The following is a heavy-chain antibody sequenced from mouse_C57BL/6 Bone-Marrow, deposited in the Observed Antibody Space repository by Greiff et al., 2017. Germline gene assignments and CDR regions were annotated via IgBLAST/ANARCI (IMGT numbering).Heavy chain of an antibody. V-gene: IGHV3-6*01. Sequence: VQLQQSGPGLVKPSQSLSLTCSVTGYSITSGYYWNWIRQFPGNKLEWMGYISYDGSNNYNPSLKNRISITRDTSKNQFFLKLNSVTTEDTATYYCARRYGSSYKDYYAMDYWGQGTAVTVAS. CDR2: ISYDGSN. CDR1: GYSITSGYY. CDR3: ARRYGSSYKDYYAMDY. J-gene: IGHJ4*01. D-gene: IGHD1-1*01.